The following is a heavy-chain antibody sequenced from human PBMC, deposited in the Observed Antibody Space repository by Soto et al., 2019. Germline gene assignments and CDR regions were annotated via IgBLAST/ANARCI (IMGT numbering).Heavy chain of an antibody. J-gene: IGHJ4*02. D-gene: IGHD3-22*01. Sequence: WASVKVSCKASGYTFTSYGISWVRQAPGQGLEWMGWISAYNGNTNYAQKLQGRVTMTTDTSTSTAYMELRSLRSDDTAVYYCARSDYYDSSGYSPFDYWGQGTLGTVS. V-gene: IGHV1-18*04. CDR3: ARSDYYDSSGYSPFDY. CDR2: ISAYNGNT. CDR1: GYTFTSYG.